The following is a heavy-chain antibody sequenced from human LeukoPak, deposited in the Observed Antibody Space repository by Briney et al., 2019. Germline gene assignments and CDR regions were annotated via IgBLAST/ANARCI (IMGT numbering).Heavy chain of an antibody. CDR2: IYYSGST. J-gene: IGHJ4*02. CDR1: GGSISSSSYY. V-gene: IGHV4-39*01. D-gene: IGHD5-12*01. CDR3: ARGSDWGYSGYDSGRLRTIGYDY. Sequence: PSETLSLTCTVSGGSISSSSYYWGWIRQPPGKGLEWIGSIYYSGSTYYNPSLKSRVTISVDTSKNQFSLKLSSVTAADTAVYYCARGSDWGYSGYDSGRLRTIGYDYWGQGTLVTVSS.